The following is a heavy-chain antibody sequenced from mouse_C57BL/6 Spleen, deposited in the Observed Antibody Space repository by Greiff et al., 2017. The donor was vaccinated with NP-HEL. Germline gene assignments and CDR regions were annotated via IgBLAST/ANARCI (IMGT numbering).Heavy chain of an antibody. V-gene: IGHV1-52*01. CDR2: IDPSDSET. Sequence: VQLQQPGAELVRPGSSVKLSCKASGYTFTSYWMHWVKQRPIQGLEWIGNIDPSDSETHYNQKFKDKATLTVDKSSSTAYMQLSSLTSEDSAVYYCARRGDGYRYAMDYWGQGTSVTVSS. CDR1: GYTFTSYW. CDR3: ARRGDGYRYAMDY. D-gene: IGHD2-3*01. J-gene: IGHJ4*01.